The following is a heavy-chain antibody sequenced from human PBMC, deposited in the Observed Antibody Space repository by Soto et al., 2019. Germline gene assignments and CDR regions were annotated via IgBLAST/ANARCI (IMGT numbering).Heavy chain of an antibody. CDR3: ANRLPCGGDCYWAFDI. D-gene: IGHD2-21*02. CDR2: IYYSGST. Sequence: QVQLQESGPGLVKPSQTLSLTCTVSGGSISSGGYYWSWIRQHPGKGLEWSGYIYYSGSTYYNPSLKSRVTISVDTSKNQFSLKLSSVTAADTAVYYCANRLPCGGDCYWAFDIWGQGTMVTVSS. V-gene: IGHV4-31*03. J-gene: IGHJ3*02. CDR1: GGSISSGGYY.